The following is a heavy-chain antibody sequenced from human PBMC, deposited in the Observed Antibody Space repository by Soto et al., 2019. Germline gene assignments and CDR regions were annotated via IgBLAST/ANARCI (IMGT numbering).Heavy chain of an antibody. D-gene: IGHD5-12*01. CDR3: AKDGGPYVEMATIFFDY. CDR1: GFTFSIYG. Sequence: QVQLVESGGGVVQPGRSLRLSCAASGFTFSIYGMHWVRQAPGKGLECVAVISYDGSNKYYADSVKGRFTISRDNSKNTLYLQMKSLRAEDKAVYYCAKDGGPYVEMATIFFDYWGQGTRVTVSS. CDR2: ISYDGSNK. J-gene: IGHJ4*02. V-gene: IGHV3-30*18.